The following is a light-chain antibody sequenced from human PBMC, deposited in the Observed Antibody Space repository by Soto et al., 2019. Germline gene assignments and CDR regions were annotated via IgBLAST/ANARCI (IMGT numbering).Light chain of an antibody. J-gene: IGKJ4*01. CDR3: QHYETLPLT. V-gene: IGKV1-33*01. CDR1: QDISNY. Sequence: DIQMTQSPSSLSASVGDRVTITCQASQDISNYLNWYQQKPGKAPKVLIYDASDLATGVPSRFSGSGSGTDFTFTITSLQSEDIATYYCQHYETLPLTFGGGTKVEIK. CDR2: DAS.